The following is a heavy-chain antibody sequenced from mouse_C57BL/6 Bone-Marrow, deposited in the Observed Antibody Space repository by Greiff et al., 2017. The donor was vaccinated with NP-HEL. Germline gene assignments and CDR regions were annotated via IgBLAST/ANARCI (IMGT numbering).Heavy chain of an antibody. D-gene: IGHD3-2*01. CDR3: ARRATEYYFDY. CDR2: INPSTGGT. CDR1: GYSFTGYY. Sequence: VQLQQSGPELVKPGASVKISCKASGYSFTGYYMNWVKQSPEKSLEWIGEINPSTGGTTYNQKFKAKATLTVDKSSSTAYMQLKSLTSEDSAVYYCARRATEYYFDYWGQGTTLTVSS. V-gene: IGHV1-42*01. J-gene: IGHJ2*01.